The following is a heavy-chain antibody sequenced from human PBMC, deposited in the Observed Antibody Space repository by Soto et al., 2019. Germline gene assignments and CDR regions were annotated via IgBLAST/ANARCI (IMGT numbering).Heavy chain of an antibody. CDR1: GFTVSSNY. CDR2: IYSGGST. Sequence: EVQLVESGGGLVQPGGSLRLSCAASGFTVSSNYMSWVRQAPGKGLEWVSVIYSGGSTYYADAVKGGFTISRDNSKNTLYLQMNSLRAEDTAVYYCARDGEYCSGGSCYYYYYYMDVWGKGTTVTVSS. CDR3: ARDGEYCSGGSCYYYYYYMDV. J-gene: IGHJ6*03. D-gene: IGHD2-15*01. V-gene: IGHV3-66*01.